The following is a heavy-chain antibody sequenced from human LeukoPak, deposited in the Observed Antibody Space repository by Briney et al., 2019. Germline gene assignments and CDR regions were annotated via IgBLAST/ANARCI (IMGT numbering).Heavy chain of an antibody. CDR1: VRSSSAYY. V-gene: IGHV4-34*01. Sequence: SQTLHLTSPAYVRSSSAYYWTCIRHPPRQALERNGEINHSGSTNYNPSLKSRVTISVDTSKNQFSLKLSSVTAADTAVYYCARKGWTAAARGWFDPWGQGTLVTVSS. CDR3: ARKGWTAAARGWFDP. CDR2: INHSGST. J-gene: IGHJ5*02. D-gene: IGHD6-13*01.